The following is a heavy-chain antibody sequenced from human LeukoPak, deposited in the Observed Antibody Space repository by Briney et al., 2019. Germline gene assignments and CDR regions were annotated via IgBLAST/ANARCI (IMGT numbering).Heavy chain of an antibody. Sequence: SQTLSLTCTVSGGSISSGSYYWSWIRQPAGKGLEWIGRIYTSGSTNYNPSLKSRVTISVDTSKNQFSLKLSSVTAADTAVYYCARGLASYGFWSGYQGWFDPWGQGTLVTVSS. V-gene: IGHV4-61*02. J-gene: IGHJ5*02. CDR1: GGSISSGSYY. CDR2: IYTSGST. CDR3: ARGLASYGFWSGYQGWFDP. D-gene: IGHD3-3*01.